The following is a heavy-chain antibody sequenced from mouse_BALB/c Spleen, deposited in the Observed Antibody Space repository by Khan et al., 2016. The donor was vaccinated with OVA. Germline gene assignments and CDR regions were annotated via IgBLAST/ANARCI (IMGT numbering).Heavy chain of an antibody. V-gene: IGHV5-6*01. CDR3: ARLAYYYNSEGFAY. Sequence: EVQLVESGGDFVKPGGSLKLSCAASGFTFSTYGMSWVRQTPDMRLEWVATISSGGHYTYYPDTVKGRFTISRDNAKNSLYLQMSSLKSEDTAIYYCARLAYYYNSEGFAYWGQGTLVTVSA. CDR1: GFTFSTYG. D-gene: IGHD1-1*01. J-gene: IGHJ3*01. CDR2: ISSGGHYT.